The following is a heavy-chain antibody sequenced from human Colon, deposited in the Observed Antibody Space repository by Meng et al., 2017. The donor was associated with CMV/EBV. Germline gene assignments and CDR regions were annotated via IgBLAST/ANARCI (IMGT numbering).Heavy chain of an antibody. CDR1: GYTSTGYY. CDR3: AREGLVVPDLDY. D-gene: IGHD2-2*01. J-gene: IGHJ4*02. V-gene: IGHV1-2*02. CDR2: INPNSGGT. Sequence: ASVTVSCKASGYTSTGYYMHWVRQAPGQGIEWMGWINPNSGGTNYAQKFQGRVTMTRDTSISTAYIELSRLRADDTAVYYCAREGLVVPDLDYWGQGTLVTVSS.